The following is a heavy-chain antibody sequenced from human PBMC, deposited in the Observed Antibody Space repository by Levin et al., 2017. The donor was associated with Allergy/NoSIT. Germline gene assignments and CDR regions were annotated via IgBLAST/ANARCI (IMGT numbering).Heavy chain of an antibody. D-gene: IGHD3-16*02. CDR1: RGNFRNYA. CDR3: ARDRREHLRQLSFYAFDI. Sequence: ASVKVSCKASRGNFRNYALSWVRQAPGQGLEWMGGVIPILGSANYAQNFQGRVTITADKFTGTAYMELRSLRSEDTAVYYCARDRREHLRQLSFYAFDIWGQGTMVTVSS. V-gene: IGHV1-69*10. CDR2: VIPILGSA. J-gene: IGHJ3*02.